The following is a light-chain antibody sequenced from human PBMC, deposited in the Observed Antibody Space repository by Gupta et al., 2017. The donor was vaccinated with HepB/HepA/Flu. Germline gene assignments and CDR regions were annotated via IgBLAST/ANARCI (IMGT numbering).Light chain of an antibody. Sequence: SVLTQPPSASRPPGQSCTISCSGCSSNIGSSTVDWYQQRPGTAPKLLIYSNNQRHAGVPDRFSGSKSGPSASLAISELRTEEEDDYYCGAWDDSLNVPVVFGGGTKLTVL. J-gene: IGLJ2*01. CDR3: GAWDDSLNVPVV. CDR2: SNN. CDR1: SSNIGSST. V-gene: IGLV1-44*01.